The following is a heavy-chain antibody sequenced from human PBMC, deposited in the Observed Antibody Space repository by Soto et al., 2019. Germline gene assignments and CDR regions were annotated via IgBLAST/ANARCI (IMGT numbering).Heavy chain of an antibody. CDR1: GFTFSSYG. J-gene: IGHJ6*02. CDR2: ITSNGGST. D-gene: IGHD1-1*01. CDR3: ARHRYDPNAGMDV. V-gene: IGHV3-64*04. Sequence: GSLRLSCSVSGFTFSSYGMHWVRQAPGKGLEYVSAITSNGGSTYYADSVKGRFTISRDNSKNTLYLQMSSLKASDTAMYYCARHRYDPNAGMDVWGQGTTVTVSS.